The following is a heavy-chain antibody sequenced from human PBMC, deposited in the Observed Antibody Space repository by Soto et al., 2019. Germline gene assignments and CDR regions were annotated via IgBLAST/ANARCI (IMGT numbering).Heavy chain of an antibody. CDR3: AHAYGGRSLY. V-gene: IGHV2-5*02. D-gene: IGHD1-26*01. CDR1: GFSLTTDRVG. Sequence: QITLKESGPTLVKPTQTLTLTCTFSGFSLTTDRVGVGWIRQPPGEALEWLAVIYWEDSKTYRPSLESRLTITKDTSKTQVALTMTIMDFLDTATYYCAHAYGGRSLYWGQGTLVTVSS. CDR2: IYWEDSK. J-gene: IGHJ4*02.